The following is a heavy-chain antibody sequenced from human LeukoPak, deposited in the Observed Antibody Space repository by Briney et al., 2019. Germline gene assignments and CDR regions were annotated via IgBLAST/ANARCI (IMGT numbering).Heavy chain of an antibody. CDR1: GYTFTSYG. CDR3: ARDDRRGGSCYLGDY. J-gene: IGHJ4*02. D-gene: IGHD2-15*01. V-gene: IGHV1-18*01. Sequence: GASVKVSCKAPGYTFTSYGISWVRQAPGQGLEWMGWISAYNGNTHYPQKLQGRVTMTTDTSTSTVHMELRSLRSDDTGMYYCARDDRRGGSCYLGDYWGQGSLVTVS. CDR2: ISAYNGNT.